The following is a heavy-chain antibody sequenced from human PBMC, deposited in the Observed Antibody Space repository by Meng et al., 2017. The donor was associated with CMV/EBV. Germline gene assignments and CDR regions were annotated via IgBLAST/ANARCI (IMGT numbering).Heavy chain of an antibody. CDR2: INHSGST. V-gene: IGHV4-34*01. CDR3: ATRDGLFPGWGRYYYYGMDV. D-gene: IGHD2-21*01. J-gene: IGHJ6*02. Sequence: SETLSLTFAVYGGSFSGYYWSWIRQPPGKGLEWIGEINHSGSTNYNPSLKSRVTISVDTSKNQFSLKLSSVTAADTAVYYCATRDGLFPGWGRYYYYGMDVWGQGTTVTVSS. CDR1: GGSFSGYY.